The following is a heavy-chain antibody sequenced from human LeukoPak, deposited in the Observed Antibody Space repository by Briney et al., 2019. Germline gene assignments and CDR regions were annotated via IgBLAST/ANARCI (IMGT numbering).Heavy chain of an antibody. J-gene: IGHJ5*02. Sequence: SVKVSCKASGGTFSSYAISWVRQAPGQGLEWMGGIIPIFGTANYAQKFQGRVTITADKSTSTAYMELSSLRSEDTAVYYCARTCSGGSCYSGWFDPWGQGTLVTVSS. CDR1: GGTFSSYA. D-gene: IGHD2-15*01. CDR3: ARTCSGGSCYSGWFDP. V-gene: IGHV1-69*06. CDR2: IIPIFGTA.